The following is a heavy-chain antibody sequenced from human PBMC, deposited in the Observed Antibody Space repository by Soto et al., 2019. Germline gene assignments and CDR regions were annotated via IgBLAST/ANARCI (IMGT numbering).Heavy chain of an antibody. CDR2: ISLDGSYQ. D-gene: IGHD3-9*01. V-gene: IGHV3-30*18. Sequence: QVQLEESRGGVVQPGGSLRLSCAASGFTFSRCGMHWVRQAPGKGLEWVAVISLDGSYQYYADSVKGRFIISRDNSKNTLFLKMNNLGADDTAVYYCAKGTSDIFTCHPSYGYFDLWGRGTLVTVSS. J-gene: IGHJ2*01. CDR3: AKGTSDIFTCHPSYGYFDL. CDR1: GFTFSRCG.